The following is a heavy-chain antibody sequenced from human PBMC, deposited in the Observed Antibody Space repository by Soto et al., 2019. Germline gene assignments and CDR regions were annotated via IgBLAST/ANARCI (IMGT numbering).Heavy chain of an antibody. CDR1: GLPFSNYA. V-gene: IGHV3-23*01. CDR3: AKGDLLWDPFDL. D-gene: IGHD3-16*01. Sequence: LRLSCAASGLPFSNYAMTWVRQAPGKGLEWVSIISASGYSAYYGGAVKGRFTTSRDNSRSTLYLQMNGLRAEDTAVYYCAKGDLLWDPFDLWGQGTLVTVSS. J-gene: IGHJ4*02. CDR2: ISASGYSA.